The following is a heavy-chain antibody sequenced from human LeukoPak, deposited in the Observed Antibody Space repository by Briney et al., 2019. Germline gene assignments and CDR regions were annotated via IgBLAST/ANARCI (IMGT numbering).Heavy chain of an antibody. CDR2: ITSGGAYI. J-gene: IGHJ6*03. CDR1: AFTFNYYN. Sequence: GGSLRLSCAVSAFTFNYYNMNWVRPAPGKALEWVSSITSGGAYIFYADSVRGRFTISRDNAKDSLYLQMNSLGPEDTAVYYCARDPYSGNYGNYYYYYMDVWGKGTTVTISS. V-gene: IGHV3-21*01. D-gene: IGHD1-26*01. CDR3: ARDPYSGNYGNYYYYYMDV.